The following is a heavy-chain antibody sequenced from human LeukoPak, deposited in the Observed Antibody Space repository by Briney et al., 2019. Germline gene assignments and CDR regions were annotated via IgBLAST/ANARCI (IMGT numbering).Heavy chain of an antibody. D-gene: IGHD2-21*02. CDR3: ARSSDLPSNWYLDL. J-gene: IGHJ2*01. CDR1: GGSFSGYY. Sequence: KTSETLSLTCAVYGGSFSGYYWSWIRQPPGKGLEWIGEINHSGSTNYSPSLKSRVTISVDTSKNQFSLKLSSVTAADTAVYYCARSSDLPSNWYLDLWGRGTLVTVSS. V-gene: IGHV4-34*01. CDR2: INHSGST.